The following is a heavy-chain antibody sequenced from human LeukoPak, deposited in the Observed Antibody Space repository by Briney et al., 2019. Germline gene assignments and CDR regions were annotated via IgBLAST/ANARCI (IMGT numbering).Heavy chain of an antibody. CDR2: IYHSGST. CDR1: GYSISSGYY. J-gene: IGHJ4*02. CDR3: ASINYYYDSSGYPKGAPHY. V-gene: IGHV4-38-2*02. Sequence: SETLSLTCTVSGYSISSGYYWGWIRQPPGKGLEWIGSIYHSGSTYYNPSLKSRVTISVDTSKNQFSLKLSSVTAADTAVYYCASINYYYDSSGYPKGAPHYWGQGTLVTVSS. D-gene: IGHD3-22*01.